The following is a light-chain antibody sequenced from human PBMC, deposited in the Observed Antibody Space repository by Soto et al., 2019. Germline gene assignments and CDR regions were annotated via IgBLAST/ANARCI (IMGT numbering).Light chain of an antibody. CDR2: DAS. V-gene: IGKV3-11*01. CDR1: QSVSRY. CDR3: QQRRDWYT. J-gene: IGKJ2*01. Sequence: DIVLTQSPATQSLSPGERATLSCRASQSVSRYLAWYQQKPGQAPRLLIYDASNRATGIPARFSGSGSGTDFTLTISSLEPEDFAVYYCQQRRDWYTFGQGTKLEIK.